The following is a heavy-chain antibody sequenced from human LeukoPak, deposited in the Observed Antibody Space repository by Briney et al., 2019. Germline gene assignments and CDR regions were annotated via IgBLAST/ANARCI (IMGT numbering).Heavy chain of an antibody. J-gene: IGHJ5*02. Sequence: ASVKVSCKASGYTFTGYYMHWVRQAPGQGLEWMGWINPNSSGTNYAQKFQGRVTMTRDTSISTAYMELSRLRSDDTAVYYCARADIVVVPAAMPSAKFDPWGQGTLVTVSS. D-gene: IGHD2-2*01. CDR3: ARADIVVVPAAMPSAKFDP. CDR2: INPNSSGT. V-gene: IGHV1-2*02. CDR1: GYTFTGYY.